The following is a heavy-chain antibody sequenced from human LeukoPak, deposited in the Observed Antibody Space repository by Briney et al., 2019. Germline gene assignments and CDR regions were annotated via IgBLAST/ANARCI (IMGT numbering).Heavy chain of an antibody. CDR3: ARDPPGVAFDI. Sequence: SETLSLTCTVSGGSISSYYWSWIRQPPGKGLEWIGYIYYSGSTNYNPSLKSRVTISVDTSKNQFSLKLSSVTAADTAVYYCARDPPGVAFDIWGQGTMVTVSS. D-gene: IGHD3-10*01. J-gene: IGHJ3*02. V-gene: IGHV4-59*01. CDR1: GGSISSYY. CDR2: IYYSGST.